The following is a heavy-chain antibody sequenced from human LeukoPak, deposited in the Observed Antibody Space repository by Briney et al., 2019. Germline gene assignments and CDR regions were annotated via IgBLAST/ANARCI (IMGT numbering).Heavy chain of an antibody. CDR3: ARVPTVTFFDY. V-gene: IGHV4-38-2*02. J-gene: IGHJ4*02. D-gene: IGHD4-17*01. CDR1: GYSISSGYY. Sequence: PSETLSLTCTVSGYSISSGYYWGWIRQPPGKGLEWIGNIYHSGSTYYNPSLKSRVTISLDTSKNQFSLKLSSVTAADTAVYYCARVPTVTFFDYWGQGTLVTVSS. CDR2: IYHSGST.